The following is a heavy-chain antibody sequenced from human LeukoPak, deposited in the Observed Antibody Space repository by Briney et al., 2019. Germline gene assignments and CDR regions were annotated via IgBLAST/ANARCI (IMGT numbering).Heavy chain of an antibody. Sequence: GGSLRLSCAASGFAFSSYAMSWVRQAPGKGLEWVSAISGSGGSTYYADSVKGRFTISRDNSKNTLYLQMNSLRAEDTAVYYCAKDLGGYGLRYFDYWGQGTLVTVSS. CDR2: ISGSGGST. J-gene: IGHJ4*02. CDR3: AKDLGGYGLRYFDY. CDR1: GFAFSSYA. D-gene: IGHD5-12*01. V-gene: IGHV3-23*01.